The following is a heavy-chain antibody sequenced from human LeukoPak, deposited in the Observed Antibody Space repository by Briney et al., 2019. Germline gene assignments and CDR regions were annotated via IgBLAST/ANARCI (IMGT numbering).Heavy chain of an antibody. D-gene: IGHD3-10*01. J-gene: IGHJ5*02. CDR2: INSDGSGT. CDR1: GFTFSSYW. Sequence: PGGSLRLSCAASGFTFSSYWMHWVRQAPGKGLVWVSRINSDGSGTSYADSVKGRFTISRDNAKNSLYLQMNSLRAEDTAVYYCARDKAKLWFGESGNWFDPWGQGTLVTVSS. V-gene: IGHV3-74*01. CDR3: ARDKAKLWFGESGNWFDP.